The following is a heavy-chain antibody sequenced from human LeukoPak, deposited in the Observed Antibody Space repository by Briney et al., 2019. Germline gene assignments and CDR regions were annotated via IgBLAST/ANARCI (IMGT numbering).Heavy chain of an antibody. V-gene: IGHV1-8*03. CDR1: GYTFSTYD. Sequence: LGASAKVSCKASGYTFSTYDINWVRQATGQGLEWMGWMNPNSGNTGYAQKFQGRVSITRNNSISTAYMELSSLRSEDTAVYYCARGPYDSSGYRFDYWGQGTLVTVSS. CDR3: ARGPYDSSGYRFDY. D-gene: IGHD3-22*01. J-gene: IGHJ4*02. CDR2: MNPNSGNT.